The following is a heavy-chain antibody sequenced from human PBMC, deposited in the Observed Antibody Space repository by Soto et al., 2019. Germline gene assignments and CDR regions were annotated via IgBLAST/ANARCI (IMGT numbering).Heavy chain of an antibody. D-gene: IGHD4-17*01. CDR2: INSDGSST. J-gene: IGHJ4*02. Sequence: GGSLRLSCAASGFTFSSYWMHWVRQAPGKGLVWVSRINSDGSSTSYADSVKGRFTISRDNSKNTLYLQMNSLRAEDTAVYYCAKGSFYGDYNEYFDYWGQGTLVTVSS. V-gene: IGHV3-74*01. CDR3: AKGSFYGDYNEYFDY. CDR1: GFTFSSYW.